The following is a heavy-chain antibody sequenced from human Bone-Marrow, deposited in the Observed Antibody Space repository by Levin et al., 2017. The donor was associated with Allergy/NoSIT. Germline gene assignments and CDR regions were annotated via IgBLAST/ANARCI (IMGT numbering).Heavy chain of an antibody. CDR3: ARGVGSGTYLDY. CDR1: GYTLTAYF. Sequence: ASVKVSCKPSGYTLTAYFIVWVRQAPGHGLEWMGRVNPKTDGTHYAQKFRNRVTMTWDTSLNTAYMDLSRVSSDDTAVYYCARGVGSGTYLDYWGQGTLVTVSS. J-gene: IGHJ4*02. D-gene: IGHD3-10*01. V-gene: IGHV1-2*06. CDR2: VNPKTDGT.